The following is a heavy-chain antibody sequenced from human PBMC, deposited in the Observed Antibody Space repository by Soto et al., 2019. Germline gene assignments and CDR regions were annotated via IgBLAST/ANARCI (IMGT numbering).Heavy chain of an antibody. CDR1: GYTFTSYD. CDR2: VNTNSDDT. V-gene: IGHV1-8*01. CDR3: AREWSAAGHFYGMDV. D-gene: IGHD6-13*01. J-gene: IGHJ6*02. Sequence: ASVKVSCKTSGYTFTSYDINWVRQAPGQGLEWVGWVNTNSDDTRSAQKFRGRLTLTRDKSMRAVYMKLSNLRPDDTAVYYCAREWSAAGHFYGMDVWGQGTTVTVSS.